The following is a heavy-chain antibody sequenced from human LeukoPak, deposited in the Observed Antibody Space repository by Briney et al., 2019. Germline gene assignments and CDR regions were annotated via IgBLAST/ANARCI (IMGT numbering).Heavy chain of an antibody. CDR1: GFTFSSYW. CDR3: AKPNSMGIAVAGPDY. CDR2: INTDGSST. Sequence: GGSLRLSCAASGFTFSSYWMHWVRQAPGKGLVWVSRINTDGSSTTYADSVKGRFTISRDNAKNTLYLQMNSLRAEDTAVYYCAKPNSMGIAVAGPDYWGQGTLVTVSS. D-gene: IGHD6-19*01. V-gene: IGHV3-74*01. J-gene: IGHJ4*02.